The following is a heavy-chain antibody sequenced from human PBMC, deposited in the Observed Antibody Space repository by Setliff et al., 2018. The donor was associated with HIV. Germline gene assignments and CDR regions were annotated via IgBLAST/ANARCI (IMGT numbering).Heavy chain of an antibody. V-gene: IGHV1-2*02. CDR2: TSPNNGDT. CDR3: ARQFSNSFDY. CDR1: GYTFTDYF. D-gene: IGHD7-27*01. Sequence: ASVKVSCKASGYTFTDYFMHWVRQAPGQGLEWMGWTSPNNGDTTIPQRFQGRVTMTSDTSINTAYMELSGLTSDDTAVYYCARQFSNSFDYWGQGALVTVPQ. J-gene: IGHJ4*02.